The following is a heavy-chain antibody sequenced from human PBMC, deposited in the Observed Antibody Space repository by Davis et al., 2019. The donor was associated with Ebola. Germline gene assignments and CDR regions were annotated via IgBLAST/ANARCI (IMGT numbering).Heavy chain of an antibody. CDR2: INPKNGDT. J-gene: IGHJ5*02. V-gene: IGHV1-2*06. D-gene: IGHD2-8*01. CDR1: GYTFSGHY. CDR3: AKEMLNGRIYPKVWLDP. Sequence: ASVKVSCKASGYTFSGHYMHWVRQAPGQGLEWMGRINPKNGDTNYAHQFQGRVTMTSDTSISTAYLDLIRLKSDDTAVYFCAKEMLNGRIYPKVWLDPWGQGTLVTVSS.